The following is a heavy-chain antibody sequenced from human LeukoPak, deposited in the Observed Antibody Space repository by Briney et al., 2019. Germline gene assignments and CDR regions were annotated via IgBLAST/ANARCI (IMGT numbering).Heavy chain of an antibody. CDR2: INPNSGGT. CDR1: GYTFTSYD. Sequence: ASVKVSCKASGYTFTSYDINWVRQATGQGLEWMGWINPNSGGTNYAQKFQGRVTMTRDTSISTAYMELSRLRSDDTAVYYCAREGTTVTTLSAFDIWGQGTMVTVSS. J-gene: IGHJ3*02. D-gene: IGHD4-17*01. V-gene: IGHV1-2*02. CDR3: AREGTTVTTLSAFDI.